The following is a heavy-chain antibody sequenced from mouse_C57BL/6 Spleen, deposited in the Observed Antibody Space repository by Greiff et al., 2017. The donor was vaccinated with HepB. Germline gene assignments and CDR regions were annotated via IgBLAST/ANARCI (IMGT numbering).Heavy chain of an antibody. J-gene: IGHJ1*03. CDR1: GYTFTSYW. CDR2: INPSNGGT. Sequence: VQLQQPGPELVKPGASVKLSCKASGYTFTSYWMHWVKQRPGQGLEWIGNINPSNGGTNYNEKFKSKATLTVDKSSSTAYMQLSSLTSEDSAVYYCARDYYGSHWYFDVWGTGTTVTVSS. V-gene: IGHV1-53*01. CDR3: ARDYYGSHWYFDV. D-gene: IGHD1-1*01.